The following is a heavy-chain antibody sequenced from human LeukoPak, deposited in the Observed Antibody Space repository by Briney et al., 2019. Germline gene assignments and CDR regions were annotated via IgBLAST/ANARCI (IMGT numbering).Heavy chain of an antibody. CDR1: GFNVSSSF. V-gene: IGHV3-53*01. CDR3: VRDGVDYSFEY. Sequence: GGSLRLSCAASGFNVSSSFMSWVRQAPGKGLEWVSVIYSGGSTYYADSVKGRFTISRDNSKNTLYLQMNSLRADDTAVYYCVRDGVDYSFEYWGQGTLVTVSS. D-gene: IGHD4-11*01. J-gene: IGHJ4*02. CDR2: IYSGGST.